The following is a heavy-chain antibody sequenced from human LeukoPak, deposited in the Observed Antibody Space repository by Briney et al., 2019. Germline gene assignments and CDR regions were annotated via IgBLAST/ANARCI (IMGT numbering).Heavy chain of an antibody. Sequence: GGSLRLSCAASGFTFSSYSMNWVRQAPGKGLEWVSSISSSSSYIYYADSVKGRFTISRDNAKNSLYLQMNSLRAEDTAVYYCARAQEDIVATIKVDPKDYWGQGTLVTVSS. CDR2: ISSSSSYI. D-gene: IGHD5-12*01. J-gene: IGHJ4*02. CDR1: GFTFSSYS. V-gene: IGHV3-21*01. CDR3: ARAQEDIVATIKVDPKDY.